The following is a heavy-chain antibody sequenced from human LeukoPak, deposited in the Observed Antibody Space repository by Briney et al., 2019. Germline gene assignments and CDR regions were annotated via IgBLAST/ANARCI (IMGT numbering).Heavy chain of an antibody. CDR3: ARTRDFWSAYFDY. D-gene: IGHD3-3*01. J-gene: IGHJ4*02. CDR2: ILHSGST. Sequence: PSETLSLTCAVSGVSITSDTYYWSWIRQPQGKGLEWIGYILHSGSTYHNPSLKSRVTILVDTSKNQFSLKLSSVTAADTAVYFCARTRDFWSAYFDYWGQGILVTVSS. V-gene: IGHV4-30-2*01. CDR1: GVSITSDTYY.